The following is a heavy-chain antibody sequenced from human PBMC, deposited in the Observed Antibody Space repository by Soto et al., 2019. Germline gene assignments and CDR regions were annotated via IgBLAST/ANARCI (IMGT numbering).Heavy chain of an antibody. Sequence: SETLSLTCAVSGGSISSGGYSWSWIRQPPGKGLEWIGYIYHSGSTYYNPSLKSRVTKSVDTSKNQLSLKLTSVTAADTAVYYCARGNWFDSWGRGTLVTVSS. J-gene: IGHJ5*01. V-gene: IGHV4-30-2*01. CDR3: ARGNWFDS. CDR2: IYHSGST. CDR1: GGSISSGGYS.